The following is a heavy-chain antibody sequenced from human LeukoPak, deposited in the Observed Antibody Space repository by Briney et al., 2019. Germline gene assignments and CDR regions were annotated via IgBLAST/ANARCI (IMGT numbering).Heavy chain of an antibody. CDR3: ARRLRYPYYFDY. V-gene: IGHV4-59*08. Sequence: SETLSLTCTVSGGSFSSYYWSWIRQPAGKGLEWIGYIYYSGSTNYNPSLKSRVTISVDTSKNQFSLKLSSVTAADTAVYYCARRLRYPYYFDYWGQGTLVTVSS. CDR2: IYYSGST. CDR1: GGSFSSYY. D-gene: IGHD3-9*01. J-gene: IGHJ4*02.